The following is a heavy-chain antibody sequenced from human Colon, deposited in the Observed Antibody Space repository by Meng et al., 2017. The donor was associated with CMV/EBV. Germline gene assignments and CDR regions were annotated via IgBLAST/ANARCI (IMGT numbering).Heavy chain of an antibody. CDR2: INTDGTTT. CDR3: ATRSGGNPYFYYNMDV. Sequence: GGSLRLSCAASGFTFSSYWMHWVRQAPGKGLVWVCRINTDGTTTSYADSVKGRFTVSRDNSKSTVYLQMNSLRAEDTAVYYCATRSGGNPYFYYNMDVWGQGATVTVSS. CDR1: GFTFSSYW. V-gene: IGHV3-74*01. J-gene: IGHJ6*02. D-gene: IGHD4-23*01.